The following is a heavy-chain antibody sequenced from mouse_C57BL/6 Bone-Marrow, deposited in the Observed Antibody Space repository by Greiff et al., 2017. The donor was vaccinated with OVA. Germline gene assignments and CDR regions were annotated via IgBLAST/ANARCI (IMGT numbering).Heavy chain of an antibody. V-gene: IGHV1-9*01. Sequence: QVQLQQSGAELMKPGASVKLSCKATGYTFTGYWIEWVKQRPGHGLEWIGEILPGSGSTNYNEKFKGKATFTADTSSNTAYMQLSSLTTEDSAIYYCARGDLYYGNYEDDMDYWGQGTSVTVSS. J-gene: IGHJ4*01. CDR3: ARGDLYYGNYEDDMDY. CDR2: ILPGSGST. CDR1: GYTFTGYW. D-gene: IGHD2-1*01.